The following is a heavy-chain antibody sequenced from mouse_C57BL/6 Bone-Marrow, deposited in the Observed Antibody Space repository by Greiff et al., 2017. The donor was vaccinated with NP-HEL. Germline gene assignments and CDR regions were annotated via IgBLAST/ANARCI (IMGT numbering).Heavy chain of an antibody. CDR2: IYPGNGNT. J-gene: IGHJ2*01. D-gene: IGHD1-1*01. CDR1: GFNIKNTY. CDR3: ASRGGYTYYYGSSYVYFDY. Sequence: VQLQQSVAELVRPGASVKLSCTASGFNIKNTYMHWVKQRPEQGLEWIGGIYPGNGNTKYARKFQGKATITADKSSNTAYLQLGSLTSEDTAIYYCASRGGYTYYYGSSYVYFDYWGQGTTLTVSS. V-gene: IGHV14-3*01.